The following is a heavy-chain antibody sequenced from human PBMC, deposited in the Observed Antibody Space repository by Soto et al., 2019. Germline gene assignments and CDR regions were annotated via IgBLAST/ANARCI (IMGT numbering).Heavy chain of an antibody. CDR1: GYTFTSYY. CDR3: TRGGAIVVATAPFDL. Sequence: ASVKVSCKASGYTFTSYYMHWVRQAPGQGLEWMGIINPSGGSTSYAQKFQGRVTMTRDTSTSTVSMELSSLRYEDTALYYCTRGGAIVVATAPFDLWGQGTLVTVSS. V-gene: IGHV1-46*03. CDR2: INPSGGST. J-gene: IGHJ5*02. D-gene: IGHD2-21*02.